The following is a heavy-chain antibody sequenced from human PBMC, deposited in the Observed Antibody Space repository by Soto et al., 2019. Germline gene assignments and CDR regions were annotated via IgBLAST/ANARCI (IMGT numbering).Heavy chain of an antibody. D-gene: IGHD5-12*01. CDR1: GFTFSSYG. CDR3: ARTPSGYGAFDL. Sequence: QVQLVESGGGVVQPGRSLRLSCAASGFTFSSYGMHWVRQAPGKGLEWVAVIWYDGSNKYYADSVKGRFTISRDNSKNTLYLQMNSLRAEDTAVYYCARTPSGYGAFDLWGQGTMVTVSS. J-gene: IGHJ3*01. V-gene: IGHV3-33*01. CDR2: IWYDGSNK.